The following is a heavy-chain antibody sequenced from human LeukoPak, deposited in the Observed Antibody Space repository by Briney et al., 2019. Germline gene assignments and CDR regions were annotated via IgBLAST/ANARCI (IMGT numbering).Heavy chain of an antibody. CDR3: ARGAATRLDY. J-gene: IGHJ4*02. Sequence: SETLSLTCAVYGGSFSGYYWSWIRQPPGKGLEWIGEINHSGSTNYNPSLKSRVTISVDTSKNQFSLKLSSVTAADTAVYYCARGAATRLDYWGQGALVTVSS. CDR1: GGSFSGYY. CDR2: INHSGST. V-gene: IGHV4-34*01. D-gene: IGHD2-2*01.